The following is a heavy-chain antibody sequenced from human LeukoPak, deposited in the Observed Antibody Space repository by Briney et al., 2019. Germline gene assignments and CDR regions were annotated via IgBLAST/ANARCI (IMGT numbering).Heavy chain of an antibody. D-gene: IGHD2-15*01. CDR1: GFTFSSYN. Sequence: PGGSLRLSCAASGFTFSSYNMNWVRQAPGKGLEWVSSISSSSSYIYYADSVKGRFTISRDNAKNSLYLQMNSLRAEDTAVYYCARETPASSGTIDYWGQGTLVTVSS. V-gene: IGHV3-21*01. J-gene: IGHJ4*02. CDR2: ISSSSSYI. CDR3: ARETPASSGTIDY.